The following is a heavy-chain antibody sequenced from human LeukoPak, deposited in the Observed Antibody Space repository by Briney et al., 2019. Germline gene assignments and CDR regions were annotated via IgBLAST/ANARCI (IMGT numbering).Heavy chain of an antibody. D-gene: IGHD3-22*01. V-gene: IGHV5-51*01. J-gene: IGHJ4*02. CDR1: GYSFTSYW. CDR2: IFPGASVT. CDR3: ARHRLNYYDSSGYYWSVPHFDY. Sequence: GESLKISCKGSGYSFTSYWIGWGRQMPGKAREWWGIIFPGASVTRYSPSFQGQVTISADKSISTAYLQWSSLKASDTAMYYCARHRLNYYDSSGYYWSVPHFDYWGQGTLVTVSS.